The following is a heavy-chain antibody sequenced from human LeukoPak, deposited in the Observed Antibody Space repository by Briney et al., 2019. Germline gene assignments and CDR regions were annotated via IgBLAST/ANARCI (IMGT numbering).Heavy chain of an antibody. CDR3: ARDLTVTSTCWFDL. V-gene: IGHV3-21*01. Sequence: PGGSLRLSCAASGFTFISYWMSWVRQAPGEGLEWVSSITGSSTYIYYADSVKGRFTISRNNAKNSLYLQMNNLGAEDTAVYYCARDLTVTSTCWFDLWGQGTLVTVSS. CDR1: GFTFISYW. D-gene: IGHD4-11*01. CDR2: ITGSSTYI. J-gene: IGHJ5*02.